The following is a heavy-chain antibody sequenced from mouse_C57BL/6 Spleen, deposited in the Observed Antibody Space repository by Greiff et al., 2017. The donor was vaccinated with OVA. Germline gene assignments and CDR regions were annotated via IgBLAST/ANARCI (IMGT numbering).Heavy chain of an antibody. Sequence: EVQLQESGPGLVKPSQSLSLTCSVTGYSITSGYYWHWIRQFPGNKLEWMGYISYDGSNNYNPSLKNRISITRDTSKNQFFLKLNSVTTEDTATYYCARAGYDGRGLFDYWGQGTTLTVSS. CDR1: GYSITSGYY. J-gene: IGHJ2*01. CDR3: ARAGYDGRGLFDY. V-gene: IGHV3-6*01. D-gene: IGHD2-2*01. CDR2: ISYDGSN.